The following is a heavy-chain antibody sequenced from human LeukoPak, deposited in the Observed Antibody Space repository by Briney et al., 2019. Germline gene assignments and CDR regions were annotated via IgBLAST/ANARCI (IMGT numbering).Heavy chain of an antibody. CDR1: GGTFSSYA. CDR3: ATPNKPHYYDSSGYFFS. Sequence: GASVKVSCKASGGTFSSYAISWVRQAPGQGLEWMGRITPLLGIANYAQKFQGRVTITADKSMTTAYMELSSLRSEDTAVYYCATPNKPHYYDSSGYFFSWGQGTLVTVSS. CDR2: ITPLLGIA. V-gene: IGHV1-69*04. D-gene: IGHD3-22*01. J-gene: IGHJ5*02.